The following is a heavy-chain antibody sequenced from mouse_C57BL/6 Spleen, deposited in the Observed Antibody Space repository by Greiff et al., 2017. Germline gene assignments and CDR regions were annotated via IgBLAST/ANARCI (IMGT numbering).Heavy chain of an antibody. J-gene: IGHJ2*01. Sequence: QVQLKQSGAELVKPGASVKISCKASGYAFSSYWMNWVKQRPGTGLEWIGQIYPGDGDTNYNGKFKGKATLTADKSSSTAYMQLSSLTSEDSAVYFCTRFTTVVATDYWGQGTTLTVSS. CDR3: TRFTTVVATDY. CDR2: IYPGDGDT. CDR1: GYAFSSYW. V-gene: IGHV1-80*01. D-gene: IGHD1-1*01.